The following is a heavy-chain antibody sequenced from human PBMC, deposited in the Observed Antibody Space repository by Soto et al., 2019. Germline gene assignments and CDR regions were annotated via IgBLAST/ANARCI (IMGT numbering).Heavy chain of an antibody. J-gene: IGHJ6*02. V-gene: IGHV4-4*02. CDR2: IYHSGST. Sequence: NPSETLSLTCAVSGGSISSSNWWSWVRQPPGKGLEWIGEIYHSGSTNYNPSLKSRVTISVDKSKNQFSLKLSSVTAADTAVYYCARLVYCSSTSCYIWGGYYYYGMDVWGQGTTVTVSS. D-gene: IGHD2-2*02. CDR3: ARLVYCSSTSCYIWGGYYYYGMDV. CDR1: GGSISSSNW.